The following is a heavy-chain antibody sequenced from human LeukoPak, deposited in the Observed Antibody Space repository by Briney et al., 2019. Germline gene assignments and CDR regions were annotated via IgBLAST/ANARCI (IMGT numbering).Heavy chain of an antibody. D-gene: IGHD2-8*01. Sequence: ASVKVSCKASGYTFTSYAMHWVRQAPGQRLEWMGWINAGNGNTKYSQKFQGRVTMTRDTSTSTVYMELSSLRSEDTAVYYCARVAHPTKTGNYYYYYGMDVWGQGTTVTVSS. J-gene: IGHJ6*02. CDR1: GYTFTSYA. CDR2: INAGNGNT. V-gene: IGHV1-3*01. CDR3: ARVAHPTKTGNYYYYYGMDV.